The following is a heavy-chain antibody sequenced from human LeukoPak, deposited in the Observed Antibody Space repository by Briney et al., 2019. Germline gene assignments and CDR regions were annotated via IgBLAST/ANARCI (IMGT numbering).Heavy chain of an antibody. Sequence: SETLSLTCTVSGGSISSYYWSWIRQPPGKGLEWIGYIYYSGSTNYNPSLKSRVTLSVDTSKNQFSLKLSSVTAADTAVYYCALLWFGDIGGYWGQGTLVTVSS. CDR3: ALLWFGDIGGY. CDR1: GGSISSYY. J-gene: IGHJ4*02. V-gene: IGHV4-59*12. CDR2: IYYSGST. D-gene: IGHD3-10*01.